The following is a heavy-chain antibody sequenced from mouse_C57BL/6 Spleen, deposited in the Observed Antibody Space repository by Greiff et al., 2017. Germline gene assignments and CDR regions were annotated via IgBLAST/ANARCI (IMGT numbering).Heavy chain of an antibody. D-gene: IGHD4-1*01. CDR2: INPGSGGT. CDR3: ARNTGAMDY. Sequence: VQLQQSGAELVRPGTSVKVSCKASGYAFTNYLIEWVKQRPGQGLEWIGVINPGSGGTNYNEKFKGKATLTADKSSSTAYMQLSSLTSEDSAVYFCARNTGAMDYWGQGTSVTVSS. CDR1: GYAFTNYL. V-gene: IGHV1-54*01. J-gene: IGHJ4*01.